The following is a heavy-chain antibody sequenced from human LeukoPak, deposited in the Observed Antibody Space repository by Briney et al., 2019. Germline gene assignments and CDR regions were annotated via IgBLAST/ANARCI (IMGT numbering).Heavy chain of an antibody. CDR1: GFTFSSYS. CDR2: ISSSSSYI. J-gene: IGHJ4*02. D-gene: IGHD3-22*01. Sequence: GGSLRLSCAASGFTFSSYSMNWVRQAPGKGLEWVSSISSSSSYIYYADSVKGRFTISRDNAKNSLYLQMNSLRAEDTAVYYCAKDSSWYYYDSSLSWGQGTLVTVSS. CDR3: AKDSSWYYYDSSLS. V-gene: IGHV3-21*01.